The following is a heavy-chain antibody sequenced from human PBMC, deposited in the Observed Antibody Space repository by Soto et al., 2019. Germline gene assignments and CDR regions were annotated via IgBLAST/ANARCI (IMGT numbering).Heavy chain of an antibody. CDR1: GGSINTFY. V-gene: IGHV4-4*07. CDR2: IFSSGST. Sequence: PSETLSLTCPVSGGSINTFYWSCVRQPAGKGLEWIGRIFSSGSTSFNPSLESRVAMSVDTSKNHFSLNLSSVTAADMAVYYCAREGSYSAYNFAHGIQLWTFDFWGQGALVTVS. CDR3: AREGSYSAYNFAHGIQLWTFDF. D-gene: IGHD5-12*01. J-gene: IGHJ4*02.